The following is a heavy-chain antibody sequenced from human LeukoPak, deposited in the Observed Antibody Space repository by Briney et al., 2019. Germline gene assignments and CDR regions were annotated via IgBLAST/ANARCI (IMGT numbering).Heavy chain of an antibody. D-gene: IGHD5-24*01. CDR3: AKAGREMATLKLQYYFDY. CDR2: ISYDGSNK. V-gene: IGHV3-30-3*01. CDR1: GFTFSSYA. Sequence: GGSLRLPCAASGFTFSSYAMHWVRQAPGKGLEWVAVISYDGSNKYYADSVKGRFTISRDNSKNTLYLQMNSLRAEDTAAYYCAKAGREMATLKLQYYFDYWGQGTLVTVSS. J-gene: IGHJ4*02.